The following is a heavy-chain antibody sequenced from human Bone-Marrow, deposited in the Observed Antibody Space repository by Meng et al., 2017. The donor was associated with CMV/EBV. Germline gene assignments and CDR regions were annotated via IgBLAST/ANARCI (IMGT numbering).Heavy chain of an antibody. V-gene: IGHV3-30*02. CDR3: ARDPRNSIFGVLDV. J-gene: IGHJ6*02. D-gene: IGHD3-3*01. CDR2: MRYDGSNK. Sequence: GESLKISCAASGFTFSNYGMHWVRQAPGKGLEWVAFMRYDGSNKYYADSVKGRFTISRDNSKNTLFLQMNSLRADDSAVYYCARDPRNSIFGVLDVWGQGPTVTVYS. CDR1: GFTFSNYG.